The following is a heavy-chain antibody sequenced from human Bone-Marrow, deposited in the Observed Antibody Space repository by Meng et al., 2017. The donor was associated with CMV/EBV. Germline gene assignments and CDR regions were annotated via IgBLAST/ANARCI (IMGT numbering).Heavy chain of an antibody. D-gene: IGHD3-3*01. CDR2: MYYSGST. J-gene: IGHJ5*02. CDR3: ARDENGFYGWFDP. Sequence: GSLRLSCTVSGGSISSSSYYWGWIRQSPGKGLEWIGSMYYSGSTYYNPSLKSRVTISADTSKNQFSLKLSSVTAADTAVYYCARDENGFYGWFDPWGQGTLVTVSS. CDR1: GGSISSSSYY. V-gene: IGHV4-39*07.